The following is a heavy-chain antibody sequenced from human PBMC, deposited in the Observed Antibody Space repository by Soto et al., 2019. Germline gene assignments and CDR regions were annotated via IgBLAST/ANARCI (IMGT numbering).Heavy chain of an antibody. D-gene: IGHD6-13*01. CDR3: AHSRVFDWFDP. V-gene: IGHV2-5*01. CDR1: GFSLSTSEVG. J-gene: IGHJ5*02. Sequence: SGLKRVNHTQTLTLSCTFSGFSLSTSEVGVGWIRQPPGKALEWLALIFWNDDERYNPSLKSRLTITKDISKNQVVLTMTNMDPVDTATYYCAHSRVFDWFDPWGQGTLVTVSS. CDR2: IFWNDDE.